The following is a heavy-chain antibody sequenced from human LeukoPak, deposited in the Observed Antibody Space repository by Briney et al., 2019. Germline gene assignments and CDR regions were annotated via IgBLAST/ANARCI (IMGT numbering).Heavy chain of an antibody. CDR2: IIPIFGTA. CDR1: GGTFSSYA. V-gene: IGHV1-69*01. Sequence: ASVKVSRKASGGTFSSYAISWVRQAPGQGLEWMGGIIPIFGTANYAQKFQGRVTITADESTSTAYMELSSLRSEDTAVYYCASTGGARYCSGGSCYTVDTAMPAYYYYGMDVWGKGTTVTVSS. J-gene: IGHJ6*04. CDR3: ASTGGARYCSGGSCYTVDTAMPAYYYYGMDV. D-gene: IGHD2-15*01.